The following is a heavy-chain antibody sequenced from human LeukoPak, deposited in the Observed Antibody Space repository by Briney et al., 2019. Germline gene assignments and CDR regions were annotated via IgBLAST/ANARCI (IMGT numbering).Heavy chain of an antibody. J-gene: IGHJ3*02. Sequence: PSETLSLTCSVSGDSIIGYYWGWIRQPPGKGLEWIGNIYYTGNTYYNSSLKSRVTISLDTSKNQFSLKVITMTAADTAAYYCTKSDGYGLIRICGRGTMVTVSS. D-gene: IGHD3-10*01. V-gene: IGHV4-39*07. CDR2: IYYTGNT. CDR1: GDSIIGYY. CDR3: TKSDGYGLIRI.